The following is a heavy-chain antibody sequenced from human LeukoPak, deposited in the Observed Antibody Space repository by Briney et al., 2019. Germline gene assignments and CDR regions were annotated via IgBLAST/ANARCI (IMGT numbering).Heavy chain of an antibody. CDR3: AKDGMRTRSYFDY. CDR1: GFTFSSYG. CDR2: IWYDGSNK. D-gene: IGHD1-26*01. V-gene: IGHV3-33*06. Sequence: GGSLRLSCAASGFTFSSYGMHWVRRAPGKGLEWVAVIWYDGSNKYYADSVKGRFTISRDNSKNTLYLQMNGLRAEDTAVYYCAKDGMRTRSYFDYWGQGTLVTVSS. J-gene: IGHJ4*02.